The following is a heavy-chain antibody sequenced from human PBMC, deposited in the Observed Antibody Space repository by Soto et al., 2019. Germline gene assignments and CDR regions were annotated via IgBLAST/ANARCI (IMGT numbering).Heavy chain of an antibody. D-gene: IGHD3-10*01. J-gene: IGHJ6*02. CDR2: IIPILGTT. V-gene: IGHV1-69*01. Sequence: QEQLVQAGAEVKKPGSSVRISCRASGSTFSNAAVSWVRQAPGQGLQWMGGIIPILGTTHYAQKFQGRVTITADESTATAYMELRSVTSEVTAVYYCATGLRTGNYGMDVWGQGTAVTVSS. CDR3: ATGLRTGNYGMDV. CDR1: GSTFSNAA.